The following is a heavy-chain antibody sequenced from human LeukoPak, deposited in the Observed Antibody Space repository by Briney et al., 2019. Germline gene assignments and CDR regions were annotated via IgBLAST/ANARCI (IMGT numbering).Heavy chain of an antibody. Sequence: PSETLSLTCTVSGGSISSYYWSWIRQSPGKGLEWIGYIYHSGNTNYNPSLKSRVTISVDTSKNQFSLKLSSVTAADTAVYYCARRDSSGYYGYWGQGTLVTVSS. J-gene: IGHJ4*02. CDR1: GGSISSYY. V-gene: IGHV4-59*08. D-gene: IGHD3-22*01. CDR2: IYHSGNT. CDR3: ARRDSSGYYGY.